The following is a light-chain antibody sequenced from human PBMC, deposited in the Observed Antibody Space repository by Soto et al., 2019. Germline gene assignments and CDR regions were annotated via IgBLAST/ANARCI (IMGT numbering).Light chain of an antibody. CDR2: AAS. CDR1: QDISSH. V-gene: IGKV1-9*01. J-gene: IGKJ4*01. Sequence: DVQLTQSPSFLSASVGDRVTITCRASQDISSHLAWYRQKAGKAPKLLIYAASTLHSGGPSRFSGSGSGTEFSLTISSLQPEDFAAYYCQQLTNYPLTFGGGTKVEIK. CDR3: QQLTNYPLT.